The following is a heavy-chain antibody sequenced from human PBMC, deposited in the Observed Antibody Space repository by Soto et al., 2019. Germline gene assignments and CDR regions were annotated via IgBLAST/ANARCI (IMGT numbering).Heavy chain of an antibody. D-gene: IGHD3-22*01. CDR2: VSGSGRET. Sequence: PGGSLRLSCAASGFTFSNYAMSWVRQAPGKGLEWVSAVSGSGRETYYPDSFKGRFTISRDNSKSMLSLQMNSLRVDDAAVYYCAKFMIVEGPLNHNLPSNAFDIWGQGTMVTVSS. CDR3: AKFMIVEGPLNHNLPSNAFDI. V-gene: IGHV3-23*01. CDR1: GFTFSNYA. J-gene: IGHJ3*02.